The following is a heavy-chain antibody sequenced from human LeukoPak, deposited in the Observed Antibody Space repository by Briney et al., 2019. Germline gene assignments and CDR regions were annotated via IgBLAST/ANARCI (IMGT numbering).Heavy chain of an antibody. CDR2: IYPGDSDT. J-gene: IGHJ3*02. D-gene: IGHD2-15*01. CDR1: GYSFTSYW. CDR3: AGGAAPSYCSGGSCYDGAFDI. V-gene: IGHV5-51*01. Sequence: GESLKISCKGSGYSFTSYWIGWVRQMPGKGLEWMGIIYPGDSDTRYSPSFQGQVTISADKSISTAYLQWSSLKASDTAMYYCAGGAAPSYCSGGSCYDGAFDIWGQGTMVTVSS.